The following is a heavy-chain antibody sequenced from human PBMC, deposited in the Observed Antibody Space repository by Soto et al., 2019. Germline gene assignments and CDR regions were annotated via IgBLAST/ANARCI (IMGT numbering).Heavy chain of an antibody. CDR2: IYYSGST. CDR3: ARVNAFWGGNYEIPPSFDY. Sequence: SETLSLTCTVSGGSISSYYWTWIRQPPGKGLEWIGYIYYSGSTNYNPSLKSRVTISVDTSKNQFSLKLSSVTAADTAVYYCARVNAFWGGNYEIPPSFDYWGQGTLVTVSS. CDR1: GGSISSYY. J-gene: IGHJ4*02. D-gene: IGHD3-3*01. V-gene: IGHV4-59*01.